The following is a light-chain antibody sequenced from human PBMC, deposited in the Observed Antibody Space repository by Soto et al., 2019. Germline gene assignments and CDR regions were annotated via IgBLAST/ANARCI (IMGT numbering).Light chain of an antibody. J-gene: IGKJ5*01. CDR3: QQYYSYRSIT. Sequence: DIHITQSPSSLSASVGDRVTITCRESQSISSYLNWYQQKPGKAPKLLIYAASSLQSGVPSRFSGSGSGTDFTLTISSLQPEDFATYYCQQYYSYRSITFGQGTRLEIK. CDR1: QSISSY. CDR2: AAS. V-gene: IGKV1-39*01.